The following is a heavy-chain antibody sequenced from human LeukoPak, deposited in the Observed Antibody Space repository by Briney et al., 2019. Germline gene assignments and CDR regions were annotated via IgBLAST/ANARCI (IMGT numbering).Heavy chain of an antibody. Sequence: GGSLRLSCAASGFTFDDYGMSWVRQAPGKGLEWVGRIKSKTDGGTTDYAAPVKGRFTISRDDSKNTLYLQMNSLKTEDTAVYYCTTDLYYDILTGSVYWGQGTLVTVSS. CDR3: TTDLYYDILTGSVY. CDR2: IKSKTDGGTT. D-gene: IGHD3-9*01. J-gene: IGHJ4*02. CDR1: GFTFDDYG. V-gene: IGHV3-15*01.